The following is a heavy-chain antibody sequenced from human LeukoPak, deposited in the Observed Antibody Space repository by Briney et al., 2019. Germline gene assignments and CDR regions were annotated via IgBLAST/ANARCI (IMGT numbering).Heavy chain of an antibody. CDR3: ARGAYYYDSSGYWPPPFDD. J-gene: IGHJ4*02. D-gene: IGHD3-22*01. CDR2: ISAYNGNT. Sequence: ASVKVSCKASGYTFTSYGISWVRQAPGQGLEWMGWISAYNGNTNYAQKPQGRVTMTTDTSTSTASMDLRSLRSDDTAVYYCARGAYYYDSSGYWPPPFDDWGQGTLVTVSS. CDR1: GYTFTSYG. V-gene: IGHV1-18*01.